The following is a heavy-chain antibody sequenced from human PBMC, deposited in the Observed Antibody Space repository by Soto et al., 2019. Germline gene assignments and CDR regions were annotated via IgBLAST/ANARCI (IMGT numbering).Heavy chain of an antibody. CDR1: GYTFTNYG. D-gene: IGHD3-10*01. CDR2: INVYNGNT. Sequence: QVQLVQSGGEVKKPGASVKVSCKASGYTFTNYGISWVRQAPGQGLEWMGWINVYNGNTKDAQKVQGRVTMTTDPSTSTAYMELRSLRSDDTAVYYCARGVGSGSYYNQYNWFDPWGQGTLVTVSS. J-gene: IGHJ5*02. CDR3: ARGVGSGSYYNQYNWFDP. V-gene: IGHV1-18*01.